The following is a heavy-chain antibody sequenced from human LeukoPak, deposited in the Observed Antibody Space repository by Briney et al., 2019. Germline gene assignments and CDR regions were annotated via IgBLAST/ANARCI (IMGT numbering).Heavy chain of an antibody. D-gene: IGHD6-19*01. Sequence: GGSLRLSCAASGFTFSTYAMSWVRQAPGKGLEWVGRIKSKTDGGTTDYAAPVKGRFTISRDDSKNTLYLQMNSLKTEDTAVYYCTTDILYSSGWYTPNYWGQGTLVTVSS. CDR1: GFTFSTYA. J-gene: IGHJ4*02. CDR2: IKSKTDGGTT. V-gene: IGHV3-15*01. CDR3: TTDILYSSGWYTPNY.